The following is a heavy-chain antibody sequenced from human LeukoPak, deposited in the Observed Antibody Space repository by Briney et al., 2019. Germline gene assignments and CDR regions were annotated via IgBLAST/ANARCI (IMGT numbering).Heavy chain of an antibody. CDR1: GGSISSYY. CDR2: IYTSGST. V-gene: IGHV4-4*07. D-gene: IGHD1-26*01. J-gene: IGHJ4*02. CDR3: ARESGSYSRVEF. Sequence: SETLSLTCTVSGGSISSYYWTWIRQPAGKGLEWIGRIYTSGSTSYNPSLKSRVTMSVDTSKNQFSLRLSSVTAADTAVYYCARESGSYSRVEFWGRGTLVTVSS.